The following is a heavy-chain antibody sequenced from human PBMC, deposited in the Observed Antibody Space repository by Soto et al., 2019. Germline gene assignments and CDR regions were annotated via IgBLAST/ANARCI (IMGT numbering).Heavy chain of an antibody. D-gene: IGHD5-12*01. Sequence: PSEILSLTCAVSGCSISSGGYSWSWIRQPPGKGLEWIGYIYSSGGTSYNPSLKSRVTISVDTSKNQFSLKLTSVTAADTAVYYCARDGDGYNNWGQGTLVTVSS. V-gene: IGHV4-61*08. CDR1: GCSISSGGYS. CDR2: IYSSGGT. J-gene: IGHJ4*02. CDR3: ARDGDGYNN.